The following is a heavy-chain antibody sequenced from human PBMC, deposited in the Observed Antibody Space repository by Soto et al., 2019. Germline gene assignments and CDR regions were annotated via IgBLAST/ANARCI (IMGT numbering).Heavy chain of an antibody. D-gene: IGHD2-21*01. V-gene: IGHV1-46*01. CDR3: ARSLLQGDF. CDR2: INPNGGST. J-gene: IGHJ4*02. Sequence: QVQLVQYGAEVKKPGASVKVSCKASGYTFIHYYIHWVRQAPGQGLEWMAIINPNGGSTNYAQKFQGRVTVTSDTSTSTVSMELNSLGSDDTAVYFCARSLLQGDFWGQGTLVTVSS. CDR1: GYTFIHYY.